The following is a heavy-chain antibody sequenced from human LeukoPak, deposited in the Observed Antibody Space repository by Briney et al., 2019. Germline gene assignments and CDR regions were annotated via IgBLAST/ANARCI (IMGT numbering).Heavy chain of an antibody. CDR1: GASISSNTYY. V-gene: IGHV4-39*01. J-gene: IGHJ3*01. Sequence: SETLSLTCTVSGASISSNTYYWAWIRQTPGKGLEWIGSIFNAGSTFYNPSLTSRVTMSLDTSKNQFSLKLNSLTAADTAMYYCAKKLFTYEGPKGLALLATGGQGQMFT. CDR2: IFNAGST. D-gene: IGHD3-3*01. CDR3: AKKLFTYEGPKGLALLAT.